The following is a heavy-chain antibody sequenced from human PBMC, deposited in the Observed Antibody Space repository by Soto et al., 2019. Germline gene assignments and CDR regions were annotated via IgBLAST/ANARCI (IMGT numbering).Heavy chain of an antibody. CDR3: ARGIGVAGKYHVAFDI. J-gene: IGHJ3*02. Sequence: GESLKISCKGSGYNFANYWIGWVRQTPGKGLNWMGIIYPGDSDTRYSPSSQGQVTISADKSISTAYLQWSSLKASDTAIYFCARGIGVAGKYHVAFDIWGQGTMVTVSS. D-gene: IGHD6-19*01. V-gene: IGHV5-51*01. CDR1: GYNFANYW. CDR2: IYPGDSDT.